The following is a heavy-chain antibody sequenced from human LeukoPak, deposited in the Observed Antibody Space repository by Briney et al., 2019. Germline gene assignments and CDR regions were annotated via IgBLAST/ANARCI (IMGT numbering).Heavy chain of an antibody. V-gene: IGHV1-46*01. Sequence: GASVKVSCKASGYTFTSYYMHWVRQAPGQGLEWMGIINPSGGSTSYAQKFQGRVTMTRDMSTSTVYMELSSLRSEDTAVYYCARTTEEYYGSGKFRKYYSYYYYMDVWGKGTTVTVSS. J-gene: IGHJ6*03. CDR2: INPSGGST. CDR1: GYTFTSYY. D-gene: IGHD3-10*01. CDR3: ARTTEEYYGSGKFRKYYSYYYYMDV.